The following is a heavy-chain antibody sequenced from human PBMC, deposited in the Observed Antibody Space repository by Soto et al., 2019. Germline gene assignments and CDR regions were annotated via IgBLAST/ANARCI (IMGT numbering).Heavy chain of an antibody. Sequence: GGSLRLSCAASGFTFSNAWMNWVRQAPGKGLEWVGRIKSKTDGGTTDYAAPVKGRFTISRDDSKNTLYLQMNSLKTEDTAVYYCTRPAYYDILTGYSWGQGTLVTVSS. V-gene: IGHV3-15*07. CDR2: IKSKTDGGTT. CDR3: TRPAYYDILTGYS. CDR1: GFTFSNAW. J-gene: IGHJ5*02. D-gene: IGHD3-9*01.